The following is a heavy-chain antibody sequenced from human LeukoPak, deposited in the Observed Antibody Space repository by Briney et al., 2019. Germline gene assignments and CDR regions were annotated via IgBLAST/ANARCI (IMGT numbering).Heavy chain of an antibody. Sequence: GSLRLSCAASGFTFSSYGMHWVRQAPGKGLEWVSAINDGGTSTKDAGSVKGRFTISRDNSKNTLYLRMNSLRAEDTAVYYCTKDWRADYWGQGTLVTVSS. V-gene: IGHV3-NL1*01. CDR3: TKDWRADY. CDR2: INDGGTST. CDR1: GFTFSSYG. J-gene: IGHJ4*02.